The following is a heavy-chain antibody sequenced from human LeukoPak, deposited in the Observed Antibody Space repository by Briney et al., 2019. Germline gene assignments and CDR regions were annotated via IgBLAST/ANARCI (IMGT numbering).Heavy chain of an antibody. CDR2: INHSGST. D-gene: IGHD2/OR15-2a*01. CDR3: AREYYEYYYYYYMDV. Sequence: PETLSLTCAVYGGSFSGYYWSWIRQPPGKGLEWIGEINHSGSTNYNPSLKSRVTISVDTSKNQFSLKLSSVTAADTAVYYCAREYYEYYYYYYMDVWGKGTTVTISS. CDR1: GGSFSGYY. V-gene: IGHV4-34*01. J-gene: IGHJ6*03.